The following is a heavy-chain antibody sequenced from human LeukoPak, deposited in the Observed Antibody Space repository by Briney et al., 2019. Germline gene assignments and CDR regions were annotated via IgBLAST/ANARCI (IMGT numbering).Heavy chain of an antibody. V-gene: IGHV4-34*01. D-gene: IGHD2-15*01. Sequence: SETLSLTCAVYGGSFSGYYWSWIRQPPGKGLEWIGDINHSGSTNYNPSLKSRVTISVDTSKNQFSLKLSSVTAADTAVYYCARMVFISWYYYYYGMDVWGQGTTVTVSS. CDR1: GGSFSGYY. CDR3: ARMVFISWYYYYYGMDV. J-gene: IGHJ6*02. CDR2: INHSGST.